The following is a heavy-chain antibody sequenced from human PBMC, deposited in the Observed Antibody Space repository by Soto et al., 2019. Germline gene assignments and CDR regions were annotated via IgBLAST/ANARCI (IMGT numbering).Heavy chain of an antibody. Sequence: GGSLRLSCAASGFTFSSYSMNWVRQAPGKGLEWVSYISSSSSTIYYADSVKGRFTISRDNAKNSLYLQMNSLRDEDTAVYYCAREEIGYYWEHYGMDVWGQGTTVTVSS. V-gene: IGHV3-48*02. D-gene: IGHD3-3*01. J-gene: IGHJ6*02. CDR1: GFTFSSYS. CDR3: AREEIGYYWEHYGMDV. CDR2: ISSSSSTI.